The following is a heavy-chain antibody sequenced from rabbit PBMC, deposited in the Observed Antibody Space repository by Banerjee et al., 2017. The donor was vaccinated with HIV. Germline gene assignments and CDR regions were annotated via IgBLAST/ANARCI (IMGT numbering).Heavy chain of an antibody. CDR2: ISADVSFTT. CDR3: ARGTGLGSYGYGL. J-gene: IGHJ4*01. D-gene: IGHD6-1*01. CDR1: GFSFSYSDY. Sequence: QSLEESGGDLVKPGASLTLTCTASGFSFSYSDYMCWVRQPPGKGPEWIACISADVSFTTYYATWAKGRFTISKTSSTTMTLQMTSLTAADTATYFCARGTGLGSYGYGLWGPGTLVTVS. V-gene: IGHV1S40*01.